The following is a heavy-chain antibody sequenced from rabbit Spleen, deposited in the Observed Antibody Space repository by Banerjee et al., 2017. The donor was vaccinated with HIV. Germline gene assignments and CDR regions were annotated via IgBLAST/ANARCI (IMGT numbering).Heavy chain of an antibody. CDR3: ARQATYGGMFSL. J-gene: IGHJ4*01. Sequence: QEQVVESGGGLVQPGGSLKLSCKASGFDFSNYGVTWVRQAPGKGLEWIGYIEPIFGRTYYANWVNGRFTVSSHNAQNTLYLQLNSLTAADTATYYCARQATYGGMFSLWGPGTLVTVS. CDR2: IEPIFGRT. D-gene: IGHD4-2*01. V-gene: IGHV1S47*01. CDR1: GFDFSNYG.